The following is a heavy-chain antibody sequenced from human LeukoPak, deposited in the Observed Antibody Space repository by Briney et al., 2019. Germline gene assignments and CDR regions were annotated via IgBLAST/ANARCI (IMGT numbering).Heavy chain of an antibody. J-gene: IGHJ4*02. CDR3: AITVATRDAHIDY. V-gene: IGHV1-69*04. CDR2: IIPILGIA. Sequence: GASVKVSCKASGGTFSSYAISWVRQAPGQGLEWMGRIIPILGIANYAQKFQGRVTITADKSTSTAYMELSSLRSEDTAVYYCAITVATRDAHIDYWGQGTLVTVSS. CDR1: GGTFSSYA. D-gene: IGHD4-17*01.